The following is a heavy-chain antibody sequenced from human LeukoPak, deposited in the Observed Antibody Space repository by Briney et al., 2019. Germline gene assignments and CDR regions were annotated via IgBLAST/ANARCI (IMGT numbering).Heavy chain of an antibody. CDR3: ARGRYSSSWYGRPPYYGMDV. CDR1: GGSFSGYY. V-gene: IGHV4-34*01. CDR2: INHSGST. D-gene: IGHD6-13*01. Sequence: SETLSLTCAVYGGSFSGYYWSWIRQPPGKGLEWIGEINHSGSTNCNPSLKSRVTISVDTSKNQFSLKLSSVTAADTAVYYCARGRYSSSWYGRPPYYGMDVWGQGTTVTVSS. J-gene: IGHJ6*02.